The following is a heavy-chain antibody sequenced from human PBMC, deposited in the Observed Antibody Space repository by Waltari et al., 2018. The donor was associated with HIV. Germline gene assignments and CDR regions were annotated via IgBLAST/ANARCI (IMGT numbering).Heavy chain of an antibody. Sequence: QVQLQQWGAGLLKPSETLSLTCAVYGGSFSGYYWSWIRQPPGKGLEWIGEINQSGSTNYNPSLKSRVTISVDTSKNQFSLKLSSVTAADTAVYYCARVPQDIVVVPAAIWFDPWGQGTLVTVSS. CDR2: INQSGST. J-gene: IGHJ5*02. V-gene: IGHV4-34*01. CDR3: ARVPQDIVVVPAAIWFDP. D-gene: IGHD2-2*01. CDR1: GGSFSGYY.